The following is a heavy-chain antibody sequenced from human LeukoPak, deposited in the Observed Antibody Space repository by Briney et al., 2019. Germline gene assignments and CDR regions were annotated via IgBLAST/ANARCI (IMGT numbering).Heavy chain of an antibody. CDR3: ARVEDDSSGYYYHGVDY. CDR1: GGSFSGYY. D-gene: IGHD3-22*01. Sequence: SETLSLTCAVYGGSFSGYYWSWIRQPPGKGLEWIGEINHSGSTNYNPSLKSRVTISVDTSKNQFSLKLSSVTAADTAEYYCARVEDDSSGYYYHGVDYWGQGTLVTVSS. J-gene: IGHJ4*02. CDR2: INHSGST. V-gene: IGHV4-34*01.